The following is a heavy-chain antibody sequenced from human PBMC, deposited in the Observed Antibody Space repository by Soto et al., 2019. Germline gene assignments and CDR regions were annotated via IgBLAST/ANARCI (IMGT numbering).Heavy chain of an antibody. J-gene: IGHJ4*02. CDR2: ISYDGSNK. D-gene: IGHD4-17*01. CDR1: GFTFSSYG. CDR3: AKDRDYGDYPFDY. Sequence: VQLVESGGGVVQPGRSLRLSCAASGFTFSSYGMHWVRQAPGKGLEWVAVISYDGSNKYYADSVKGRFTISRDNSKNTLYLQMNSLRAEDTAVYYCAKDRDYGDYPFDYWCQGTLVTVSS. V-gene: IGHV3-30*18.